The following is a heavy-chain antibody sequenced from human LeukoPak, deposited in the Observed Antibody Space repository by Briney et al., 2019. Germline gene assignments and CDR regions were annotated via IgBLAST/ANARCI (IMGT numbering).Heavy chain of an antibody. CDR1: GYSFADCF. V-gene: IGHV1-2*06. Sequence: ASVKVSCKTSGYSFADCFIQWVRQAPGQGLEWMGRINANSGYTEYAQKFQGRVTMTRDMSISTAYLEVNRLISDDTAIYYCARDVTSTPNWEFDYWGQGTLVTVSS. CDR3: ARDVTSTPNWEFDY. CDR2: INANSGYT. J-gene: IGHJ4*02. D-gene: IGHD1-26*01.